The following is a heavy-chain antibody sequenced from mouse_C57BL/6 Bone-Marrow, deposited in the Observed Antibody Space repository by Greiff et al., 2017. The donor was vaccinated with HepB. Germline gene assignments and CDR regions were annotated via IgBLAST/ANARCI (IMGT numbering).Heavy chain of an antibody. Sequence: DVKLVESGGGLVQPGGSLKLSCAASGFTFSDYYMYWVRQTPEKRLEWVAYISNGGGSTYYPDTVKGRFTISRDNAKNTLYLQMSRLKSEDTAMYYCARHEVTTVVADWYFDVWGTGTTVTVSS. CDR2: ISNGGGST. D-gene: IGHD1-1*01. J-gene: IGHJ1*03. CDR1: GFTFSDYY. V-gene: IGHV5-12*01. CDR3: ARHEVTTVVADWYFDV.